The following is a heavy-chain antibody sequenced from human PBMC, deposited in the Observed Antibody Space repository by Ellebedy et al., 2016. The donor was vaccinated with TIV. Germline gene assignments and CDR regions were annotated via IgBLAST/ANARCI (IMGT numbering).Heavy chain of an antibody. Sequence: SETLSLTCTVPGGSISSYYWSWIRQPPGKGLEWIGYIYYSGSTNYNPSLKSRVTISVDTSKNQFSLKLSSVTAADTAVYYCARDDGSGSFDYWGQGTLVTVSS. CDR1: GGSISSYY. CDR3: ARDDGSGSFDY. J-gene: IGHJ4*02. CDR2: IYYSGST. D-gene: IGHD6-19*01. V-gene: IGHV4-59*01.